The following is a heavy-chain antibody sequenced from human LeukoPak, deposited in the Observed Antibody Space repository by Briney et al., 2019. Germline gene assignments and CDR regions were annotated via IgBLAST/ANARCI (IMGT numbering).Heavy chain of an antibody. CDR1: GFTFSSYW. CDR3: ARGRNWNYDYFDY. Sequence: GGSLRLSCAASGFTFSSYWMHWVRQAPGKGLVWVSRINSDGSSTSYADSVKGRFTISRDNAKNSLYLQMNSLRAEDTAVYYCARGRNWNYDYFDYWGQGTLVTVSS. D-gene: IGHD1-7*01. J-gene: IGHJ4*02. CDR2: INSDGSST. V-gene: IGHV3-74*01.